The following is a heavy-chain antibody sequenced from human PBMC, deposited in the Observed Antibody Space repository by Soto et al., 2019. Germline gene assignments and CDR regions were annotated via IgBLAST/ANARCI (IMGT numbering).Heavy chain of an antibody. CDR3: ARAPHGMDV. J-gene: IGHJ6*02. V-gene: IGHV3-30-3*01. Sequence: QEQLVESGGGVVQPGRSLRLSCVASGFMFSSYAMHWVRQAPGKRLEGVAVISYDGSKKYYTDSVKGRYTISRDDSKNTLYLQMNSLRVEDTAVYYCARAPHGMDVWGQGTTVTVSS. CDR1: GFMFSSYA. CDR2: ISYDGSKK.